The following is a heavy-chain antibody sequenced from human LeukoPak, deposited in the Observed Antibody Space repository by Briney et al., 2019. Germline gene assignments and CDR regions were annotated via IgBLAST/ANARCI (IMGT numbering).Heavy chain of an antibody. Sequence: GGSLRLSCAASGFTFDDYAMQSVRRAPGKGLEWVTGSSWNSGNIGYADSVKGRFIISRDNAKNSLYLQMNSLRAEDTALYYCAKGIKFGLTGANDYWGQGTLVTVSS. CDR1: GFTFDDYA. V-gene: IGHV3-9*01. D-gene: IGHD3-9*01. CDR3: AKGIKFGLTGANDY. CDR2: SSWNSGNI. J-gene: IGHJ4*02.